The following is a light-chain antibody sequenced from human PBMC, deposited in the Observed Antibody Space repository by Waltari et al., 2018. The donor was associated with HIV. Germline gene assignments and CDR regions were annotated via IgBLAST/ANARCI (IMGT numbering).Light chain of an antibody. J-gene: IGKJ4*01. CDR1: QSLQHF. CDR3: QQRISWPPT. Sequence: EIVLTQSPATLSLSPGDRATLACRANQSLQHFLVWYQQKPGQPPRLLVYDASKRATGISPRFSGSGSGTDFTLSISSLEPEDFALYFCQQRISWPPTFGGGTRVEV. V-gene: IGKV3-11*01. CDR2: DAS.